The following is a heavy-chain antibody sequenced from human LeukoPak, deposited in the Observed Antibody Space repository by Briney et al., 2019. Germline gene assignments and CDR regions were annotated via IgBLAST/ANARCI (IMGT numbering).Heavy chain of an antibody. D-gene: IGHD1-7*01. CDR3: ASQPLNWNYDR. Sequence: PSETLSLTCAVYGGSFSGYYWSWVRQPPGKGLEWIGEINHSGSNNYNPSLTSRVTISVDKSKNQFSLKLSSVTAADTAVYYCASQPLNWNYDRWGQRALVTVSS. V-gene: IGHV4-34*01. CDR1: GGSFSGYY. CDR2: INHSGSN. J-gene: IGHJ5*02.